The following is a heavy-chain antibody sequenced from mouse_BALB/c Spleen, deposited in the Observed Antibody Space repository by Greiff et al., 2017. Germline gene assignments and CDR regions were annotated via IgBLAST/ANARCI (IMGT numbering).Heavy chain of an antibody. D-gene: IGHD1-1*01. CDR2: IYPGSGST. CDR1: GYNFTSYW. CDR3: ARSDYYGSSYV. V-gene: IGHV1-55*01. J-gene: IGHJ2*01. Sequence: VQLQQPGAELVKPGTSVKLSCKASGYNFTSYWINWVKLRPGQGLEWIGDIYPGSGSTNYNEKFKSKATLTVDTSSSTAYKQLSSLASEDSALYYCARSDYYGSSYVWGQGTTLTVSS.